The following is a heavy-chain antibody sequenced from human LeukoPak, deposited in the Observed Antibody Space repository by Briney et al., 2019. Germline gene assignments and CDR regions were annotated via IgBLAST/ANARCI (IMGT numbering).Heavy chain of an antibody. CDR1: GYSFTGYD. CDR2: MNPNSGNT. Sequence: ASVKVSCKASGYSFTGYDINWVRQATGQGLEWMGWMNPNSGNTGYAQKFQGRVTMTRNTSISTAYMELSSLRSEDTAVYYCARLSIAARRFDYWGQGTLVTVSS. CDR3: ARLSIAARRFDY. D-gene: IGHD6-6*01. V-gene: IGHV1-8*01. J-gene: IGHJ4*02.